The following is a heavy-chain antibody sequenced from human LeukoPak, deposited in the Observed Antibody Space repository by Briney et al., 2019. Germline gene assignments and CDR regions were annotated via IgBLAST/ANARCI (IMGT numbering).Heavy chain of an antibody. CDR2: INHSGST. J-gene: IGHJ6*02. CDR1: GGPFSGYY. CDR3: ASSRFGELLGYYYYGMDV. V-gene: IGHV4-34*01. D-gene: IGHD3-10*01. Sequence: SETLSLTCAVYGGPFSGYYWSWIRQPPGKGLEWIGEINHSGSTNYNPSLKSRVTISVDTSKNQFSLKLSSVTAADTAVYYCASSRFGELLGYYYYGMDVWGQGTTVTVSS.